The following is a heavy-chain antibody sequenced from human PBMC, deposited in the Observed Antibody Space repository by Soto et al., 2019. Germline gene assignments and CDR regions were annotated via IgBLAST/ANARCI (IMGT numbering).Heavy chain of an antibody. CDR1: GGSISSSSYY. V-gene: IGHV4-39*01. Sequence: SETLSLTCTVSGGSISSSSYYWGWIRQPPGKGLEWIGSIYYSGSTYYNPSLKSRVTISVDTSKNQFSLKLSSVTAADTAVYYCARHSTRPLAVWYFDYWGQGTLVTVSS. J-gene: IGHJ4*02. CDR3: ARHSTRPLAVWYFDY. CDR2: IYYSGST. D-gene: IGHD1-1*01.